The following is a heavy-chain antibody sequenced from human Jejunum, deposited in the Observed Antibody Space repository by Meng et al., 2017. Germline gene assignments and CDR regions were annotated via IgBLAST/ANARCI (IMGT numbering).Heavy chain of an antibody. J-gene: IGHJ4*02. CDR1: GFTFSSYA. Sequence: GGSLRLSCAASGFTFSSYAMSWVRQAPGKGLEWVSVISDSGGRTYCADSVKGRFTISRDNSKNTLHLQMNSLRAEDTAVYYCAKGQINSWYYFDYWGQGTLVTVSS. V-gene: IGHV3-23*01. D-gene: IGHD6-13*01. CDR3: AKGQINSWYYFDY. CDR2: ISDSGGRT.